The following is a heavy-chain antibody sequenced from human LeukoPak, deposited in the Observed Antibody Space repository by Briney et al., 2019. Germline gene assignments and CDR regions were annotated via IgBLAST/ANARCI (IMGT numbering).Heavy chain of an antibody. CDR3: ASGDYGDILDY. CDR1: GGTFSGYA. V-gene: IGHV1-69*01. D-gene: IGHD4-17*01. Sequence: SVKVSCKASGGTFSGYAISWVRQAPGQGLEWMGGIIPIFGTANYAQKFQGRVTITADGSTSTAYMELSSLRSEDTAVYYCASGDYGDILDYWGQGTLVTVSS. J-gene: IGHJ4*02. CDR2: IIPIFGTA.